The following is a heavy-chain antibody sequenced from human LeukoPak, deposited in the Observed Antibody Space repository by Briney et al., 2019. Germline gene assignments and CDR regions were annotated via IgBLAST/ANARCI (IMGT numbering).Heavy chain of an antibody. CDR3: AKGDDILTGYLSYFDY. V-gene: IGHV3-23*01. D-gene: IGHD3-9*01. J-gene: IGHJ4*02. CDR2: ISGSGDNT. Sequence: GGSLRLSCTTPGFSFSNYAMNWVRQAPGKGLEWVSGISGSGDNTYYADSVKGRFTISRDNSKNTLYLQMNSLRAEDTAVYYCAKGDDILTGYLSYFDYWGQGTLVTVSS. CDR1: GFSFSNYA.